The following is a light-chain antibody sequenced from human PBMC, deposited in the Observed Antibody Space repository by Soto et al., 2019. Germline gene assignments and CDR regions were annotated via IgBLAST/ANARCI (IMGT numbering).Light chain of an antibody. CDR1: QGISSY. V-gene: IGKV1-9*01. J-gene: IGKJ2*01. CDR3: LQHSDYPFT. CDR2: AAS. Sequence: DIQLTQSPSFLSASEGDRVTITCRASQGISSYLAWYQQKPGKAPKLLMYAASTLQRGVPSRFSGSGSGTEFTLAISSLQPEDFATYYCLQHSDYPFTFGQGTRLE.